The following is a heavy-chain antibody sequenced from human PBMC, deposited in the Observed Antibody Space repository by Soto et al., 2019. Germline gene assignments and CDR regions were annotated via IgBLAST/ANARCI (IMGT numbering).Heavy chain of an antibody. CDR3: TTSQRFLEWLLHNDY. J-gene: IGHJ4*02. CDR1: GFTFSNAW. Sequence: PGGSLRLSCAASGFTFSNAWMNWVRQAPGKGLEWVGRIKSKTDGGTTDYAAPVKGRFTISRDDSKNTLYLQMNSLKTEDTAVYYCTTSQRFLEWLLHNDYWGQGTLVTVSS. V-gene: IGHV3-15*07. CDR2: IKSKTDGGTT. D-gene: IGHD3-3*01.